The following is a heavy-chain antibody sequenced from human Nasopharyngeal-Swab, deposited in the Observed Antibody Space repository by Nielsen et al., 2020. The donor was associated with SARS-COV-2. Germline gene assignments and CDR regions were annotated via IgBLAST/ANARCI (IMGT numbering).Heavy chain of an antibody. V-gene: IGHV1-24*01. D-gene: IGHD1-1*01. J-gene: IGHJ6*02. CDR2: FDPEDGET. CDR1: GYTLTELS. CDR3: ATDHPPTEGQLYYYYGMDV. Sequence: ASVKVSCKVSGYTLTELSMHWVQQAPGKGLEWMGGFDPEDGETIYAQKFQGRVTMTEDTSTDTAYMELSSLRSEDTAVYYCATDHPPTEGQLYYYYGMDVWGQGTTVTVSS.